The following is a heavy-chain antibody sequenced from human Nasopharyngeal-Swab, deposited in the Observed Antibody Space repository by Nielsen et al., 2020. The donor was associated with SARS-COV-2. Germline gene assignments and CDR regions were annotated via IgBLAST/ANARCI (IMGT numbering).Heavy chain of an antibody. Sequence: GESLKISCAASVFTFSSYSMSWVRQAPGKGLEWVSYISSSSSTIYNADSVKGRFTISRDNAKNSLYLQMNSLRDEDTAVYYCARDRYWNDGAFDIWGQGTMVTVSS. V-gene: IGHV3-48*02. D-gene: IGHD1-1*01. J-gene: IGHJ3*02. CDR3: ARDRYWNDGAFDI. CDR1: VFTFSSYS. CDR2: ISSSSSTI.